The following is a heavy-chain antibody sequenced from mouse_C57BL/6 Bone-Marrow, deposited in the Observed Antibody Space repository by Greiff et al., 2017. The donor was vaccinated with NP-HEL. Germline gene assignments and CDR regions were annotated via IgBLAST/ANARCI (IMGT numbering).Heavy chain of an antibody. D-gene: IGHD2-4*01. CDR2: IYPGDGDT. CDR1: GYAFSSSW. CDR3: ARPYDYDVAWFAY. V-gene: IGHV1-82*01. Sequence: QVHVKQSGPELVKPGASVKISCKASGYAFSSSWMNWVKQRPGKGLAWIGRIYPGDGDTNYNGKFKGKATLTADKSSSTAYMQLSSLTSEDSAVYFCARPYDYDVAWFAYWGQGTLVTVSA. J-gene: IGHJ3*01.